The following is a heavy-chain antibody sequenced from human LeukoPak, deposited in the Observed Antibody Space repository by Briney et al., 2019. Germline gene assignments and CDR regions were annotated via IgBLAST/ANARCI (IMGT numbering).Heavy chain of an antibody. CDR2: INHSGST. CDR1: GGSFSGYY. V-gene: IGHV4-34*01. CDR3: ARRRNYGIGLFDI. D-gene: IGHD1-7*01. J-gene: IGHJ3*02. Sequence: PSETLSLTCAVYGGSFSGYYWSWIRQPPGKGLEWIGEINHSGSTNYNPSLKSRVTISVDTSKNQFSLKLSSVTAADTAVYYCARRRNYGIGLFDIWGQGTMVTVSS.